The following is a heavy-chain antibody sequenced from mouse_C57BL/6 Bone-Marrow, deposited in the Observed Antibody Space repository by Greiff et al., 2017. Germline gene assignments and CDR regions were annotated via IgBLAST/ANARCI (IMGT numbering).Heavy chain of an antibody. V-gene: IGHV1-69*01. CDR1: GYTFTSYW. CDR3: ARFGYYVGYYAMDY. J-gene: IGHJ4*01. D-gene: IGHD2-3*01. CDR2: IDPSDSYT. Sequence: VQLQQPGAELVMPGASVQLSCKASGYTFTSYWMHWVKQRPGQGLEWIGEIDPSDSYTNYNQKFKGKSTLTVDKSSSTAYMQLSSLTSEDSAVYYCARFGYYVGYYAMDYWGQGTSVTVSS.